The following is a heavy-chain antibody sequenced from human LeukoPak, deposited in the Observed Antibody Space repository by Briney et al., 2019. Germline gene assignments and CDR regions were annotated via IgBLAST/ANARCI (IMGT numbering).Heavy chain of an antibody. D-gene: IGHD2-8*01. J-gene: IGHJ4*02. CDR2: IKSKGDGATR. CDR1: GLSFSNAR. V-gene: IGHV3-15*01. Sequence: PGGSLTLFCVSAGLSFSNARMSWVRQATGKGLEGVGRIKSKGDGATRDYAAPVKGRFIISRDDSKNMLYLQMNSLKTEDTAVYYCTTDEWNWGQGVLVTVSS. CDR3: TTDEWN.